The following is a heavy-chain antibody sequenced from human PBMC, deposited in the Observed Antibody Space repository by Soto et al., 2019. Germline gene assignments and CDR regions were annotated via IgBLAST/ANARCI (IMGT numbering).Heavy chain of an antibody. J-gene: IGHJ4*02. V-gene: IGHV3-74*03. CDR3: RRAAIFVRGVSVEY. Sequence: GSLRLSCAASGFTFSGYWMHWVRQAPGKGLEGVSRITSDGSGTAYPGSVKGRFSISRDNAKNTVYLQMDSVRVEDTDVYYCRRAAIFVRGVSVEYWGQGTPVTVSS. D-gene: IGHD3-10*02. CDR1: GFTFSGYW. CDR2: ITSDGSGT.